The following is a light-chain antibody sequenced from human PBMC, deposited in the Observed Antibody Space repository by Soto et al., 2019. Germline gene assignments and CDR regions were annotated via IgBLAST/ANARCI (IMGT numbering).Light chain of an antibody. CDR3: QQRSDWPPS. CDR2: DAS. J-gene: IGKJ2*01. CDR1: QSVSNS. V-gene: IGKV3-11*01. Sequence: EIVLTQSPASLSLSPGDRATLSCRANQSVSNSLAWYQQTPGQPPRLLIFDASNRATGIPPRFSGGGSGTDFSLTIDSLEPEDFVVYYCQQRSDWPPSFGQGTKLEIK.